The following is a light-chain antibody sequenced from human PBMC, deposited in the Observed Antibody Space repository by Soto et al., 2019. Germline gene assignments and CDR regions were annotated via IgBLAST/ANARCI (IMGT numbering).Light chain of an antibody. CDR2: DAS. V-gene: IGKV1-5*01. Sequence: DIHMTQSHSTLSAYLGDRVTITCRASQSMSRWLAWYQQKPGKAPKLLIYDASTLESGVPSRFSGSGSGTEFTLTISSLQPDDFATYYCQQYDSYRTFGQGTNVDI. J-gene: IGKJ1*01. CDR3: QQYDSYRT. CDR1: QSMSRW.